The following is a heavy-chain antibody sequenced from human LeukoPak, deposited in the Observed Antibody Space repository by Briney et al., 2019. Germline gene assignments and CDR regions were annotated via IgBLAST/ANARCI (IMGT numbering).Heavy chain of an antibody. Sequence: GGSLRLPCAASGFTFSSYAMTWVRQAPGQGLEWVSGITSGGGTYYADSVKGRFTISRDNSKNTLYVQMNSLRAEDTAVYYCAKSVGSGSYYNNDCWGQGTLVTVSS. V-gene: IGHV3-23*01. D-gene: IGHD3-10*01. CDR3: AKSVGSGSYYNNDC. J-gene: IGHJ4*02. CDR2: ITSGGGT. CDR1: GFTFSSYA.